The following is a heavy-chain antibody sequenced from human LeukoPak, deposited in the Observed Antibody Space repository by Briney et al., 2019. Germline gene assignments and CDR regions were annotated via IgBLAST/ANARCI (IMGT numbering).Heavy chain of an antibody. V-gene: IGHV5-51*01. CDR2: IYPGDSDT. Sequence: GESLKISCKGSEYSFTSYWIGWVRQMPGKGLEWMGIIYPGDSDTRYSPSFQGQVTISADKSISTAYLQWSSLKASDTAMYYCARFGVAELRFLEWVYFDYWGQGTLVTVSS. D-gene: IGHD3-3*01. J-gene: IGHJ4*02. CDR3: ARFGVAELRFLEWVYFDY. CDR1: EYSFTSYW.